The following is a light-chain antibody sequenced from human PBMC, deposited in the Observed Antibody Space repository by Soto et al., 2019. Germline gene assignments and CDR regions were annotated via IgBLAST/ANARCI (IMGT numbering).Light chain of an antibody. V-gene: IGKV2-28*01. J-gene: IGKJ5*01. CDR2: LGS. Sequence: DIVMTQSPLSLPVTPGEPASISCRSSQSLLHSNGYNYLDWYLQKPGQSPQLLIYLGSNRASGVPDRLWGGGSGTDFTLEISSVEVEDVGVYYCMQALQTPAVGEGTRLEIK. CDR3: MQALQTPA. CDR1: QSLLHSNGYNY.